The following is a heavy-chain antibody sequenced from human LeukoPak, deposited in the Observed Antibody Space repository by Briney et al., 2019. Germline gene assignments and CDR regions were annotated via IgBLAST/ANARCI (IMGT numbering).Heavy chain of an antibody. CDR2: ISYDGSNK. D-gene: IGHD6-6*01. Sequence: GRSLRLSCAASGFTFSSYAMHWVRQAPGKGLEWVAVISYDGSNKYYADSVKGRFTISRDNSKNTLYLQMNSLRAEDTAAYYCAASIETRGDYWGQGTLVTVSS. CDR1: GFTFSSYA. CDR3: AASIETRGDY. J-gene: IGHJ4*02. V-gene: IGHV3-30-3*01.